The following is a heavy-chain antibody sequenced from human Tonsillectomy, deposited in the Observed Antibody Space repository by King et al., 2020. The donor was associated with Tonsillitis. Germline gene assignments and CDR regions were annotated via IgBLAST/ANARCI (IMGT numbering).Heavy chain of an antibody. J-gene: IGHJ2*01. CDR2: IYYSGGT. D-gene: IGHD6-19*01. Sequence: VQLQESGPGLVKPSETLSLTCTVSGGSISSSSYYWGWIRQPPGKGLEWIGSIYYSGGTYYNPSLKSRVTISVDTSKNQFSLKLSSVTAADTAVYYCASNSSGRRGYFDLWGRGTLVTVSS. CDR3: ASNSSGRRGYFDL. V-gene: IGHV4-39*01. CDR1: GGSISSSSYY.